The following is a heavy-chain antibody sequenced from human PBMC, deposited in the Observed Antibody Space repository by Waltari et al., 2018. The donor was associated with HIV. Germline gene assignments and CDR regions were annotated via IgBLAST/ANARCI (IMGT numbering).Heavy chain of an antibody. CDR1: GGSISNSDW. Sequence: QVQLQESGPGLVKPSGTLSLTCGVSGGSISNSDWWSWVRQPPGKGLEWIGEISHSGSTNYNPSLKSRVSTSVDKSKNQFSLNLSSVTAADTAVYYCARGAGYGVPVVDYYGMDVWGQGTTVIVSS. D-gene: IGHD4-17*01. V-gene: IGHV4-4*02. J-gene: IGHJ6*02. CDR3: ARGAGYGVPVVDYYGMDV. CDR2: ISHSGST.